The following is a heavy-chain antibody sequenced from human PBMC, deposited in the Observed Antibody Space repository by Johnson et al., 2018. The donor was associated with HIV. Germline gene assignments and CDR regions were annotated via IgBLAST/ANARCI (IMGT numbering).Heavy chain of an antibody. CDR3: TTEITMIVVVITTYAFDI. J-gene: IGHJ3*02. V-gene: IGHV3-30*02. D-gene: IGHD3-22*01. CDR2: IRYDGSSK. CDR1: GFTFSSYG. Sequence: QVQLVESGGGVVQPGGSLRLSCAASGFTFSSYGMHWVRPAPGKGLEWVAFIRYDGSSKYYAASGKGRFTISRDNAKNSLYLQMNSLRAEDTAVYYCTTEITMIVVVITTYAFDIWGQGTMVTVSS.